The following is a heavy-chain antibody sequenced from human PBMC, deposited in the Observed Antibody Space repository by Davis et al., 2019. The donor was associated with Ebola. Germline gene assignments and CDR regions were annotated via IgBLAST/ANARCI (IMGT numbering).Heavy chain of an antibody. J-gene: IGHJ3*02. D-gene: IGHD2-21*02. Sequence: PGGSLRLSCEVSGFTFSDFYMSWIRQAPGKGLEWISYIASSGTPILYADSVKGRFTISRDNVKNSLYLQMNSLTDEDRAVYYCARGVDYGFDIWGQGTMVTVSS. CDR2: IASSGTPI. CDR1: GFTFSDFY. CDR3: ARGVDYGFDI. V-gene: IGHV3-11*04.